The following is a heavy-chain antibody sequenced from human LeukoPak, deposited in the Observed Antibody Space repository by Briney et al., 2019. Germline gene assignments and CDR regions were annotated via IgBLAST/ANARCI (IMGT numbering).Heavy chain of an antibody. Sequence: GGSLRLSCAASGFTFSSYAMSWVRQAPGKGLEWVSAISGSGGSTYYADSVKGRFTISRDNSKNTLYLQMNSLRAEDTAVYYCAKARGGIVVVPAAYCFDYWGQGTLATASS. V-gene: IGHV3-23*01. CDR1: GFTFSSYA. J-gene: IGHJ4*02. D-gene: IGHD2-2*01. CDR2: ISGSGGST. CDR3: AKARGGIVVVPAAYCFDY.